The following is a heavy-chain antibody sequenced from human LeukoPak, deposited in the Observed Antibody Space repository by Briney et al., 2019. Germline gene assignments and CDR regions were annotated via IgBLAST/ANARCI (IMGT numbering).Heavy chain of an antibody. V-gene: IGHV3-64*01. Sequence: GGSLRLSCAASGFTFSSYEMNWVRQAPGKGLEYVSAISSNGGSTYYANSVEGRFTISRDNSKNTLYLQMGSLRAEDMAVYYCARYSSSFDYWGQGTLVTVSS. J-gene: IGHJ4*02. CDR1: GFTFSSYE. CDR2: ISSNGGST. CDR3: ARYSSSFDY. D-gene: IGHD6-13*01.